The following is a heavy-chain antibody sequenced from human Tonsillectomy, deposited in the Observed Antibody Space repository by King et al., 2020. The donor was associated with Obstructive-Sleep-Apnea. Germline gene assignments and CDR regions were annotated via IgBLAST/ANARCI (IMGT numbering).Heavy chain of an antibody. CDR3: TRWHDYGTMDV. J-gene: IGHJ6*02. CDR1: GFTFSGSA. Sequence: VQLVESGGGLVQPGGSLKLSCAASGFTFSGSAMHWVRQASGKGLEWVGRIRSKVNNYATSYAASGKGRFIISRDDSKNKAFLQMNSLKTEDTAVYYCTRWHDYGTMDVWGQGTTVTVSS. CDR2: IRSKVNNYAT. V-gene: IGHV3-73*01. D-gene: IGHD4-17*01.